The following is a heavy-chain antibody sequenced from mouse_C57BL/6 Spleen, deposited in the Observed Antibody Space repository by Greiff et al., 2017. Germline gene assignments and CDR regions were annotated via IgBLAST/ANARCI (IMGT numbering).Heavy chain of an antibody. CDR1: GFNIKDYY. D-gene: IGHD1-1*01. V-gene: IGHV14-1*01. CDR2: IDPEDGDT. J-gene: IGHJ2*01. Sequence: VQLQQSGAELVRPGASVKLSCTASGFNIKDYYMHWVKQRPEQGLEWIGRIDPEDGDTEYAPKFQGKATMTADTSSNTAYLQLNSLTSEDTAVYYCTTVITTVSRGDYFDYWGQGTTLTVSS. CDR3: TTVITTVSRGDYFDY.